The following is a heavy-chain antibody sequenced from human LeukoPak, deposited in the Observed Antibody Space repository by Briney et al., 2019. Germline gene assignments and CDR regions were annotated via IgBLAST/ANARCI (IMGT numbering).Heavy chain of an antibody. Sequence: SETLSLTCAVYGGSFSGYYWSWIRQPPGKGLEWIGEINHSGSTNYNPSLKSRVTISVDTSKNQFSLKLSSVTAADTAVYYCARDRYCSGGSCYMEPIDYWGQGTLVTVSS. CDR1: GGSFSGYY. CDR3: ARDRYCSGGSCYMEPIDY. CDR2: INHSGST. V-gene: IGHV4-34*01. D-gene: IGHD2-15*01. J-gene: IGHJ4*02.